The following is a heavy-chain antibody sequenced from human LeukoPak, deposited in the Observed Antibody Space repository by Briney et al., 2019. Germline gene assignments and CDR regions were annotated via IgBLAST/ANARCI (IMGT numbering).Heavy chain of an antibody. J-gene: IGHJ2*01. Sequence: TGGSLRLSCATSGFPFRAYDMHWVRQAPGKGLEWVSAFGSAGDTYYPGAVKGRFTISRDYAKNSLYLQMNSLRAGDTAVYYCVRGALPGDNWYFDLWGRGTLDTVSS. CDR2: FGSAGDT. CDR1: GFPFRAYD. CDR3: VRGALPGDNWYFDL. V-gene: IGHV3-13*01.